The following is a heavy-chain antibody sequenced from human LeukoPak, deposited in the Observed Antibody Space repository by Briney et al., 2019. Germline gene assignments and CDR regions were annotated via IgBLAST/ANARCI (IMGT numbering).Heavy chain of an antibody. V-gene: IGHV4-30-4*07. CDR3: ARVTLTTTARAFDI. CDR1: GDSIASGGYS. CDR2: IHDSGST. J-gene: IGHJ3*02. Sequence: SETLSLTCAVSGDSIASGGYSWSWIRQTPGKGLEWIAYIHDSGSTYNNPSLKSRLSISIDTSKNQFSLKLNSVTAADTAIYYCARVTLTTTARAFDIWGQGTMVTVSS. D-gene: IGHD1-14*01.